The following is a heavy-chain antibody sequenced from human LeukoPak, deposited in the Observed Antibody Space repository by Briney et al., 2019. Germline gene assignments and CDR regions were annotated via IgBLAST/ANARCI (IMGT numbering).Heavy chain of an antibody. CDR1: GFTFDDYA. V-gene: IGHV3-9*01. D-gene: IGHD2-2*01. Sequence: PGGSLRLSCAASGFTFDDYAMHWDRQAPGKGLEWVSGISWNSGSIGYADSVKGRFTISRDNAKNSLYLQMNSLRAEDTALYYCATSRVDGYGMDVWGQGTTVTVSS. CDR2: ISWNSGSI. J-gene: IGHJ6*02. CDR3: ATSRVDGYGMDV.